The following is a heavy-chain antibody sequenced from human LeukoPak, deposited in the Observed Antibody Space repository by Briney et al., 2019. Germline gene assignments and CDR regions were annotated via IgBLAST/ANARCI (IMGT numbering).Heavy chain of an antibody. CDR1: GGSISSYY. D-gene: IGHD5-12*01. Sequence: SETLSLICTVSGGSISSYYWSWIRQPPGKGLEWIGYIYYSGSTNYNPSLKSRVTISVDTSKNQFSLKLSSVTAADTAVYYCASHSGGYAYWGQGTLVTVSS. CDR2: IYYSGST. V-gene: IGHV4-59*12. J-gene: IGHJ4*02. CDR3: ASHSGGYAY.